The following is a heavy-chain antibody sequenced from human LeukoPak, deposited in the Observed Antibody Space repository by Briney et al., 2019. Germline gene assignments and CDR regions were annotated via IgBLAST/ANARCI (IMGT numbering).Heavy chain of an antibody. D-gene: IGHD2-8*01. CDR1: GGSISSYF. CDR2: VYYSGST. J-gene: IGHJ5*02. V-gene: IGHV4-59*01. CDR3: ARGLIATSNTGPFDP. Sequence: KPSETLSLTCTVSGGSISSYFWSWIRQPPGKGLEWIGYVYYSGSTSYNPSLKSRVTISVDTSKNQFSLQLSSVTAADTAEYNCARGLIATSNTGPFDPWGQGTLVTVSS.